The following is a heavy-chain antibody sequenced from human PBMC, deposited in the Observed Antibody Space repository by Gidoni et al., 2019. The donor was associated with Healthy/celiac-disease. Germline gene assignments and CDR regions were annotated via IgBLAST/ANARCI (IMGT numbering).Heavy chain of an antibody. J-gene: IGHJ4*02. Sequence: QVPMVALGVGVVHPGGSLRLSCAASGFTFSSCGVHWVRKAPGKGLEWVAFRRYDGSNKYYADSVKGRFTISRDNSKNTLYLQMNSMRAEDTAVYYCASSSGIDYWGQGTLVTVSS. CDR2: RRYDGSNK. CDR3: ASSSGIDY. D-gene: IGHD6-19*01. V-gene: IGHV3-30*02. CDR1: GFTFSSCG.